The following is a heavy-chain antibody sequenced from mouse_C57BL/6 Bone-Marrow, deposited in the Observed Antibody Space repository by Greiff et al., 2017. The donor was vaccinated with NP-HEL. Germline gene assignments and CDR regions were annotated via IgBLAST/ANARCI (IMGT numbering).Heavy chain of an antibody. CDR1: GYSITSGYY. D-gene: IGHD1-1*01. CDR3: ARGYYGKGVDY. V-gene: IGHV3-6*01. CDR2: ISYDGSN. Sequence: ESGPGLVKPSQSLSLTCSVTGYSITSGYYWNWIRQFPGNKLEWMGYISYDGSNNYNPSLKNRISITRDTSKNQFFLKLNSVTTEDTATYYCARGYYGKGVDYWGQGTTLTVSS. J-gene: IGHJ2*01.